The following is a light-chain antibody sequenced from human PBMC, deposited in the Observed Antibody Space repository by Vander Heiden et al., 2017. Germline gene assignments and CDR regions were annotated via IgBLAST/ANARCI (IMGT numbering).Light chain of an antibody. J-gene: IGKJ4*01. V-gene: IGKV3-11*01. CDR1: RSVSSY. CDR3: QQRSNWPPLT. CDR2: DAS. Sequence: VLTQSPATLSLSPGERAALFCWASRSVSSYLAWYQQKPGQTPTLLIYDASTRATSSPATFSGSGSGTDFTPTISSLVPEDFAVYYCQQRSNWPPLTFGGGTKVEIK.